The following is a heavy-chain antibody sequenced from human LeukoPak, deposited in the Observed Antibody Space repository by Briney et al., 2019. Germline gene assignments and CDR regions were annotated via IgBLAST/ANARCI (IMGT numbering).Heavy chain of an antibody. CDR2: IIPILGIA. Sequence: SVKVSCKASGYTFTSYGISWVRQAPGQGLGWMGRIIPILGIANYAQKFQGRVTITADKSTSTAYMELSSLRSEDTAVYYCARDLLEKYCSSTSCYPYNYYYYGMDVWGQGTTVTVSS. CDR1: GYTFTSYG. J-gene: IGHJ6*02. CDR3: ARDLLEKYCSSTSCYPYNYYYYGMDV. V-gene: IGHV1-69*04. D-gene: IGHD2-2*01.